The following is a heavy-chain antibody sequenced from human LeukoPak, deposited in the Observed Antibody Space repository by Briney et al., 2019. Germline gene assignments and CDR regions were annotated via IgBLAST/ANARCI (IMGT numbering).Heavy chain of an antibody. CDR2: INAGNGNT. CDR1: GYTFTSHA. CDR3: ARETGISRYYMDV. J-gene: IGHJ6*03. Sequence: GASVKVSCKASGYTFTSHAMHWVRQAPGQRLEWMGWINAGNGNTKYSQKLQGRVTITTDESTSTAYMELSSLRSEDTAVYYCARETGISRYYMDVWGKGTTVTVSS. D-gene: IGHD1-14*01. V-gene: IGHV1-3*01.